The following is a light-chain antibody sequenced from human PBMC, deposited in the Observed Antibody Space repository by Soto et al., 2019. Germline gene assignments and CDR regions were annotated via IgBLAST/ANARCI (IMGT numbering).Light chain of an antibody. Sequence: ETVMTQSPAPLSVSPGEGATLSCRASQSVSSNLVWYQHRPGQAPRLLIYGASTRATDIPDRFSGSGCGTDFTLTISRLEPEDFAVYFCQQYNYLITFGQGTRLEIK. V-gene: IGKV3-15*01. CDR1: QSVSSN. CDR3: QQYNYLIT. CDR2: GAS. J-gene: IGKJ5*01.